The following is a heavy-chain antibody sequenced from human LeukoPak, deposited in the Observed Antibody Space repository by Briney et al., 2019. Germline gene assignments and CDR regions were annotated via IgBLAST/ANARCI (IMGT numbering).Heavy chain of an antibody. CDR2: INHSGST. J-gene: IGHJ4*02. D-gene: IGHD6-13*01. CDR1: GGSVSSGSYY. Sequence: SETLSLTCTVSGGSVSSGSYYWSWIRQPPGKGLEWIGEINHSGSTNYNPSLKSRVTISVDTSKNQFSLKLSSVTAADTAVYYCARGRSSSWYFYFDYWGQETLVTVSS. V-gene: IGHV4-39*07. CDR3: ARGRSSSWYFYFDY.